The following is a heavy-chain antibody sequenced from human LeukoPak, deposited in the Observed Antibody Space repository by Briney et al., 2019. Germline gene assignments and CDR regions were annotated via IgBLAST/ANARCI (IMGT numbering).Heavy chain of an antibody. CDR1: GGTFSSYA. V-gene: IGHV1-69*13. J-gene: IGHJ4*02. CDR2: IIPIFGTA. Sequence: SVKVSCKASGGTFSSYAISWVRQAPGQGLEWMGGIIPIFGTANYAQKFQGRVTITAGESTSTAYMELSSLRSEDTAVYYCARVPFFYDFWSGYIDYWGQGTLVTVSS. D-gene: IGHD3-3*01. CDR3: ARVPFFYDFWSGYIDY.